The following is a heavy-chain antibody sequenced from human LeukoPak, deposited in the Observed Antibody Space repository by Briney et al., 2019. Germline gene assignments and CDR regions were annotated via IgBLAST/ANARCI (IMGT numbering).Heavy chain of an antibody. CDR1: GFTFSSYG. CDR3: AKDRENYDSSGYYYVLDY. CDR2: IRYDGSNK. V-gene: IGHV3-30*02. Sequence: GSLRLSCAASGFTFSSYGMHWVRQAPGKGLEWVAFIRYDGSNKYYADSVKGRFTISRDNSKNTLYLQMNSLRAEDTAVYYCAKDRENYDSSGYYYVLDYWGQGTLVTVSS. J-gene: IGHJ4*02. D-gene: IGHD3-22*01.